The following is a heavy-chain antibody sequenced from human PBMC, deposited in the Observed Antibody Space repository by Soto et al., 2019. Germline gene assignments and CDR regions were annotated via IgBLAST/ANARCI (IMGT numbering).Heavy chain of an antibody. D-gene: IGHD2-21*01. CDR3: ATDLDCKVDY. J-gene: IGHJ4*02. CDR1: VFTFSNYV. CDR2: ISHDATVT. V-gene: IGHV3-74*01. Sequence: GSLRLYCAAPVFTFSNYVMHWARQVPGKGLVWVSRISHDATVTSYADSVKGRFTVSRDNAKNTLYLQMDSLRAEDTAVYYCATDLDCKVDYWGQGTLVTVSS.